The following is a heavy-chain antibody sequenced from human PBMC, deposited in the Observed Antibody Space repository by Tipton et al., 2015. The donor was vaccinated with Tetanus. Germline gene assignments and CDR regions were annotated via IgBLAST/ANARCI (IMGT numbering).Heavy chain of an antibody. J-gene: IGHJ4*02. Sequence: LSLTCAVSGGSITDYYWSWIRQPPGKGLEWVSVIYSGGSTYYADSVKGRFTISRDNSKNTLYLQMNSLRAEDTAVYYCARGGITAAGILDYWGQGTLVTVPS. CDR2: IYSGGST. CDR3: ARGGITAAGILDY. D-gene: IGHD6-13*01. CDR1: GGSITDYY. V-gene: IGHV3-66*01.